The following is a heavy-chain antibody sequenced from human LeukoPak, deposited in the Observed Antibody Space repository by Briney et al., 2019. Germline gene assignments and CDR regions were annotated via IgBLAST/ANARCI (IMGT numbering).Heavy chain of an antibody. CDR3: ARDEGGTGTSDLGS. J-gene: IGHJ4*02. V-gene: IGHV4-39*07. Sequence: SETLSLTCTVSGGSISSSSYYWGWIRQPPGKGLEWIGEISGSGSTRYNPFLNSRVTISRDTSKNQFSLRLTSVTAADTAVYYCARDEGGTGTSDLGSWGQGTLVTVSS. D-gene: IGHD1-7*01. CDR2: ISGSGST. CDR1: GGSISSSSYY.